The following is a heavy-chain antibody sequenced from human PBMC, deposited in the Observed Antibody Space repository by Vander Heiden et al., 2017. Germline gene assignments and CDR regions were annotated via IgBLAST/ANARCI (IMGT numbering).Heavy chain of an antibody. Sequence: EVQLLESGGGLVKPGGPLRLSCAASGFTFSRYSMNWVRQAPGKGLEWVSSISSSSSYIYYADSVKGRFTISRDNAKNSLYLQMNSLRAEDTAVYYCARDEGYSYGTFDFDYWGQGTLVTVSS. D-gene: IGHD5-18*01. CDR3: ARDEGYSYGTFDFDY. J-gene: IGHJ4*02. CDR2: ISSSSSYI. CDR1: GFTFSRYS. V-gene: IGHV3-21*01.